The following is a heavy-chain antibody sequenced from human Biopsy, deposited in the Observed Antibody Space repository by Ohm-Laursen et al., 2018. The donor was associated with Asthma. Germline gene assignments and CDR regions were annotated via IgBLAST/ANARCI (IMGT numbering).Heavy chain of an antibody. CDR3: ARKAGSCISRTCYSLDF. J-gene: IGHJ4*02. V-gene: IGHV1-69*01. CDR1: GCTFNTHV. Sequence: SSESLGCTFNTHVIGWVRQAPGQGFEWMGGINSVLGTTTYPQKFQDRVTITADDSTSTVYMELSSLRSEDTAVYYCARKAGSCISRTCYSLDFWGQGTLVTVSS. D-gene: IGHD2-2*01. CDR2: INSVLGTT.